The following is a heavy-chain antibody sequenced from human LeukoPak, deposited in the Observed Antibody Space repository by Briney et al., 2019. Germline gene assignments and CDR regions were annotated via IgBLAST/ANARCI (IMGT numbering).Heavy chain of an antibody. Sequence: GGSLRLSCAASGFTFDDYGMSWVRQAPGKGLEWVSGINWNGGSTGYADFVKGRFTISRDNAKNSLYLQMNSLRAEDTALYYCARQNYDILTGPLYFFDYWGQGTLVNVSS. V-gene: IGHV3-20*04. D-gene: IGHD3-9*01. CDR1: GFTFDDYG. CDR3: ARQNYDILTGPLYFFDY. J-gene: IGHJ4*02. CDR2: INWNGGST.